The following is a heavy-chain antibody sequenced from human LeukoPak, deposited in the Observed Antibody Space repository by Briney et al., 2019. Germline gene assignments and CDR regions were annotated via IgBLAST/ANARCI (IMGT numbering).Heavy chain of an antibody. CDR1: GGSISSSNW. CDR3: ARGEGDFWSGYYPYGY. Sequence: SETLSLTCAVSGGSISSSNWWSWVRQPPGKGLEWIGEIYHSGSTNYSPSLKSRVTISVDKSKNQFSLKLSSVTAADTAVYYCARGEGDFWSGYYPYGYWGQGTLVTVSS. D-gene: IGHD3-3*01. V-gene: IGHV4-4*02. J-gene: IGHJ4*02. CDR2: IYHSGST.